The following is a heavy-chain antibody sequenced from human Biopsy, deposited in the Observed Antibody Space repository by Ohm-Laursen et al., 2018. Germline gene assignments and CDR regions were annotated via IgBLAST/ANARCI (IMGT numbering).Heavy chain of an antibody. V-gene: IGHV3-48*03. CDR3: ARDWGGDYGGNIDYYYFYGMDV. CDR1: GLTFSSHA. D-gene: IGHD4-23*01. Sequence: SLRLSCAASGLTFSSHAMRWVRQAPGQGLEWLSYISRSGRIIEYADSVKGRFTISRDNAQNTLYLQMNSLRADDTAVYYCARDWGGDYGGNIDYYYFYGMDVWGQGTTVTVSS. CDR2: ISRSGRII. J-gene: IGHJ6*02.